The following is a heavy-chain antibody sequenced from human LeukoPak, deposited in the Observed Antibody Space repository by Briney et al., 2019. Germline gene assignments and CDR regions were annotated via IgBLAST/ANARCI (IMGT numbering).Heavy chain of an antibody. J-gene: IGHJ4*02. CDR3: ARAELETTFFDY. Sequence: PGGSLRLSCAASGFTFSSYAMHWVRQAPGKGLEWVAVISYDGSNKYYADSVKGRFTISRDNSKNTLYLQMNSLRAEDTAVYYCARAELETTFFDYWGQGTLVTVSS. D-gene: IGHD1-1*01. CDR2: ISYDGSNK. CDR1: GFTFSSYA. V-gene: IGHV3-30-3*01.